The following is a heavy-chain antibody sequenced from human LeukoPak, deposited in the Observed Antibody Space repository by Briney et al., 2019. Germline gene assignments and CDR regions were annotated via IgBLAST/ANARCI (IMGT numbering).Heavy chain of an antibody. CDR2: ISAYNGNT. J-gene: IGHJ4*02. D-gene: IGHD6-19*01. CDR3: ARVGYSSGWFNGHFDY. CDR1: GYTFTSYG. Sequence: PMASVKVSCKASGYTFTSYGISWVRQAPGQGLEWMGWISAYNGNTNYAQKLQGRVTMTTDTSTSTAYMELRSLRSGDTAVYYCARVGYSSGWFNGHFDYWGQGTLVTVSS. V-gene: IGHV1-18*01.